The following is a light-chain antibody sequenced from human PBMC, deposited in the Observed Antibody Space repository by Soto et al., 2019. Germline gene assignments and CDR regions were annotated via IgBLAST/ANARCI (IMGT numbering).Light chain of an antibody. V-gene: IGKV3-20*01. J-gene: IGKJ5*01. CDR1: QSISRY. Sequence: IVLTQSPGTLSLSPGERTTLSCRASQSISRYLAWYQQKPGQGPRLLIYGASSRATGTPDRFSGSGSGTDFTLTISRLEPEDFAVYYCQRYGSSVVTFGQGTRLEI. CDR2: GAS. CDR3: QRYGSSVVT.